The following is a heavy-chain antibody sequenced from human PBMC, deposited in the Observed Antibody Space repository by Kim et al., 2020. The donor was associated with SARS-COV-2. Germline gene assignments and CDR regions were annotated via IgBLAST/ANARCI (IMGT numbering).Heavy chain of an antibody. CDR2: ST. D-gene: IGHD3-16*01. Sequence: STNYNPSLKSRVTISVDTSKNQFSLKLSSVTAADTAVYYCARDLGDPQDYWGQGTLVTVSS. CDR3: ARDLGDPQDY. J-gene: IGHJ4*02. V-gene: IGHV4-34*01.